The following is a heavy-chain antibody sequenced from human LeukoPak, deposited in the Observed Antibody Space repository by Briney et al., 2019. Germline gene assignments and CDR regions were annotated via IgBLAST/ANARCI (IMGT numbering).Heavy chain of an antibody. CDR3: TTDISSGWLDY. CDR2: IKSKTDGGIT. V-gene: IGHV3-15*01. D-gene: IGHD6-19*01. J-gene: IGHJ4*02. CDR1: GFTFSNAW. Sequence: GGSLRLSCAASGFTFSNAWMSWVRQAPGKGLEWVGRIKSKTDGGITDYAAPVKGRFTISRDDSKNTLYLQMNSLKTEDTAVYYCTTDISSGWLDYWGQGTLVTVSS.